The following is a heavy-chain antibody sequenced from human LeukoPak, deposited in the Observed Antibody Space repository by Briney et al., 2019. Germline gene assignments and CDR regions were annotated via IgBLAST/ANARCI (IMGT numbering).Heavy chain of an antibody. V-gene: IGHV1-8*02. CDR2: MNPNSGNT. CDR3: ARMGSGGPRSYYYYGMDV. CDR1: GYTFTSYG. J-gene: IGHJ6*02. D-gene: IGHD3-16*01. Sequence: ASVKVSCKATGYTFTSYGISWVRQAPGQGLEWMGWMNPNSGNTGYAQEFQGRVTMTRNTSISTAYMELSSLRSEDTAVYYCARMGSGGPRSYYYYGMDVWGQGTTVTVSS.